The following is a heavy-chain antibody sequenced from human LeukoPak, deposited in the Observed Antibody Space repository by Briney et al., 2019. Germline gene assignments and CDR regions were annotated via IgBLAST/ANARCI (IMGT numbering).Heavy chain of an antibody. CDR1: GYTFTSYG. Sequence: ASVKVSCKASGYTFTSYGISWVRQATGQGLEWMGWISAYNGNTNYAQKLQGRVTMTTDTSTSTAHMELRSLRSDDTAVYYCARDWDDILTGDYWGQGTLVTVSS. CDR2: ISAYNGNT. D-gene: IGHD3-9*01. J-gene: IGHJ4*02. CDR3: ARDWDDILTGDY. V-gene: IGHV1-18*01.